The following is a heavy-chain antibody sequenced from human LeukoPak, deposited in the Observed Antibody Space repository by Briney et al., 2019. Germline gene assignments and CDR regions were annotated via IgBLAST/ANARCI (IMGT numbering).Heavy chain of an antibody. Sequence: ASVKVSCKASGYTFTSYGISWVRQAPGQGLEWMGWISAYNGNTNYAQKLQGRVTMTTDTSTSTAYMELRSLRSDDTAVYYCAREAMATIGGYYYYMDVWGKGTTVTVSS. CDR3: AREAMATIGGYYYYMDV. CDR1: GYTFTSYG. D-gene: IGHD5-24*01. CDR2: ISAYNGNT. J-gene: IGHJ6*03. V-gene: IGHV1-18*01.